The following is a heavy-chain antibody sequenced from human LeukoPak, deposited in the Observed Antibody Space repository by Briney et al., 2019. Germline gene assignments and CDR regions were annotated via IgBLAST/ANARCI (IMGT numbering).Heavy chain of an antibody. CDR3: ARVARDGYTTNWFDP. V-gene: IGHV4-34*01. D-gene: IGHD5-12*01. CDR2: INHSGST. J-gene: IGHJ5*02. Sequence: SETLSLTCAVYGGSFSGYYWSWIRQPPGKGLEWIGEINHSGSTNYNPSLKSRVTISVDTSKNQFSLKLSSVTAADTAVYYCARVARDGYTTNWFDPWGQGTLVTVSS. CDR1: GGSFSGYY.